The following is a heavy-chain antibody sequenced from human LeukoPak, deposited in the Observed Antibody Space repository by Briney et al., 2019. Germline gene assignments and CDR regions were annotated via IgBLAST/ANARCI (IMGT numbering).Heavy chain of an antibody. CDR2: ISSSGSTI. D-gene: IGHD5-18*01. Sequence: PGGSLRLSCAASGFTFSSYEMNWVRQAPGKGLEWVSYISSSGSTIYYADSVKGRFTISRDNSKNTLSLQMNSLRAEDTAVYYCAKESWGYSYGRGVYWGQGTLVTVSS. V-gene: IGHV3-48*03. CDR1: GFTFSSYE. J-gene: IGHJ4*02. CDR3: AKESWGYSYGRGVY.